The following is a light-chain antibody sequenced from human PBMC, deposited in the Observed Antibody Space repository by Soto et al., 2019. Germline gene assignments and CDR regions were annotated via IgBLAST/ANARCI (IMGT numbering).Light chain of an antibody. Sequence: QSVQTQPASVSGSPGQSITISCTGTSSDVGGYNYVSWYQQHPGKAPKLMIYDVSNRPSGVSNRFSGSKSGNTASLTISGLQAEDEADYYCSSYTSSSTPVVFGGGTKLTVL. CDR2: DVS. V-gene: IGLV2-14*01. J-gene: IGLJ2*01. CDR3: SSYTSSSTPVV. CDR1: SSDVGGYNY.